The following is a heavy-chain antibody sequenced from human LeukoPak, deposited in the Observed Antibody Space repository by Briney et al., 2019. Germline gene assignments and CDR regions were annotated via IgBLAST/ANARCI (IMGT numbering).Heavy chain of an antibody. CDR2: IYHSGST. Sequence: KRSETLSLTCTVSGYSISSGYYWGWIRQPPGKGLEWIGSIYHSGSTYYNPSLKSRVTISVDTSKNQFSLKLSSVTAADTAVYYCARGVNYMDVWGKGTTVTVSS. CDR1: GYSISSGYY. CDR3: ARGVNYMDV. V-gene: IGHV4-38-2*02. J-gene: IGHJ6*03. D-gene: IGHD5/OR15-5a*01.